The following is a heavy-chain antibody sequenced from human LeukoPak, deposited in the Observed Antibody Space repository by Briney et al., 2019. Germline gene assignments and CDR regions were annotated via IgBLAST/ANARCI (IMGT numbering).Heavy chain of an antibody. CDR1: GYTFTGYY. CDR2: INPNSGGT. Sequence: GASVKVSCKASGYTFTGYYVHWVRQAPGQGLEWMGWINPNSGGTNYAQKFQGRVTMTRDTSISTAYMELSRLRSDDTAVYYCARDSGWFGESDAFDIWGQGTMVTVSS. D-gene: IGHD3-10*01. CDR3: ARDSGWFGESDAFDI. V-gene: IGHV1-2*02. J-gene: IGHJ3*02.